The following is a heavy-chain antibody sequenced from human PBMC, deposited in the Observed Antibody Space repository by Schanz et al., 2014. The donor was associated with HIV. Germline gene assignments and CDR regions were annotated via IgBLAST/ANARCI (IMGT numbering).Heavy chain of an antibody. J-gene: IGHJ4*02. V-gene: IGHV3-21*04. D-gene: IGHD2-21*01. CDR2: ISSDSSYI. CDR1: GFTFSDYN. Sequence: EVQLVESGGGLVNIGGSLRLSCAASGFTFSDYNMNWVRQAPGKGLEWVSSISSDSSYIFYTDSVKGRFTISRDNAKNSLYLQMSSLRAEDTAMYYCAAGLIRYFFDYWGQGTLVTVSS. CDR3: AAGLIRYFFDY.